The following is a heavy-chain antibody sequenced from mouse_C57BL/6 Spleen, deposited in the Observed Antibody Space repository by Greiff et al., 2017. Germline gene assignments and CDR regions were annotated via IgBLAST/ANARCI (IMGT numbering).Heavy chain of an antibody. CDR2: LSDGGSYT. V-gene: IGHV5-4*01. CDR1: GFTFSSYA. Sequence: EVKLVESGGGLVKPGGSLKLSCAASGFTFSSYAMSWVRQTPEKRLEWVATLSDGGSYTYYPDNVKGRFTISRDNAKNNLYLQMSHLKSEDTAMYYCARERHYYGSSYYAMDYWGQGTSVTVSS. J-gene: IGHJ4*01. D-gene: IGHD1-1*01. CDR3: ARERHYYGSSYYAMDY.